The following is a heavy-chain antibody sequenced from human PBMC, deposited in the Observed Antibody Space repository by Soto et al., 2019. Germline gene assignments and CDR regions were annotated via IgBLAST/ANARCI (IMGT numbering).Heavy chain of an antibody. CDR3: ALIKGCRRTDCFLASFAP. CDR1: GLSLSNAKVG. D-gene: IGHD2-2*01. J-gene: IGHJ5*02. V-gene: IGHV2-26*01. CDR2: IFSNDDK. Sequence: QVTLKESGPVLVKPTETLTLTCSVSGLSLSNAKVGVSWIRQPPGKALEWLAHIFSNDDKSYSTSLDRRLTISKDNSKSQVVLTMTNLDPVHSGTYFCALIKGCRRTDCFLASFAPWGQGTLVTVSS.